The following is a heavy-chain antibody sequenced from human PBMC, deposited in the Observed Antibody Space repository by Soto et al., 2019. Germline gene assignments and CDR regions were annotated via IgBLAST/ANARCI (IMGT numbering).Heavy chain of an antibody. J-gene: IGHJ3*02. CDR3: ARTGVLYGSNSGLHAFDI. Sequence: ASVKVSCKASGYTFTSYGISWVRQAPGQGLEWMGWISAYNGNTNYAQKLQGRVTMTTDTSTSTAYMELRSLRSDDTAVYYCARTGVLYGSNSGLHAFDIWGQGTMVTVSS. V-gene: IGHV1-18*04. D-gene: IGHD4-17*01. CDR1: GYTFTSYG. CDR2: ISAYNGNT.